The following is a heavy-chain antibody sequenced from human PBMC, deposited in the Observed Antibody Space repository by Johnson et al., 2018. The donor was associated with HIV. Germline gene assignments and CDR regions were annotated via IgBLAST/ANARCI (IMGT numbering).Heavy chain of an antibody. CDR3: ARDPERIAYHGAFDN. J-gene: IGHJ3*02. Sequence: QVQLVESGGGVVQPGRSLRLSCAASGFTFSSYAMHWVRQAPGKGLEWVAVISYDGSNKYYADSVKGRFTISRDNSKNKLYLQMNSLRVEETAVYYCARDPERIAYHGAFDNWGQGTMVTVSS. CDR2: ISYDGSNK. CDR1: GFTFSSYA. D-gene: IGHD1-14*01. V-gene: IGHV3-30-3*01.